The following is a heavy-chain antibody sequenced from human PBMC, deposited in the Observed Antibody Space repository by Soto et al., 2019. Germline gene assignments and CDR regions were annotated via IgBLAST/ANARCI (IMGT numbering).Heavy chain of an antibody. J-gene: IGHJ5*02. Sequence: QVQLQQWGAGLLKPSETLSLTCAVYGGSFSGYYWSWIRQPPGKGREWIGEINHSGSTNYNPSLKSRVTISVDTSKNQFSLKLSSVTAADTAVYYCARARITFGGVIAGAFDPWGQGTLVTVSS. D-gene: IGHD3-16*02. CDR1: GGSFSGYY. V-gene: IGHV4-34*01. CDR3: ARARITFGGVIAGAFDP. CDR2: INHSGST.